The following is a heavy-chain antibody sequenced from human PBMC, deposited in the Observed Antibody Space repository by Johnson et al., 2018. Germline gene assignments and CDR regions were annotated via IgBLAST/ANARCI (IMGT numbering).Heavy chain of an antibody. V-gene: IGHV1-69*01. CDR3: APGENYYYNMDV. D-gene: IGHD7-27*01. CDR2: IIPIFGTA. J-gene: IGHJ6*02. CDR1: GGTFSSYA. Sequence: VQLVESGAEVKKPGSSVKVSCKASGGTFSSYAISWVRQAPGQGLEWMGGIIPIFGTATYAQKFQGRVTITADESTSTAYMDLSSLTSEDTAVYYCAPGENYYYNMDVWGQGTTVTVSS.